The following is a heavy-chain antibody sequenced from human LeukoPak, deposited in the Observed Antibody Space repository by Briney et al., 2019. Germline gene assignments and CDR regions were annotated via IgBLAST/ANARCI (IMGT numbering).Heavy chain of an antibody. CDR3: ARDLIGRYNLFGETFDI. Sequence: SETLSLTCTVSGGSVSSSSYYWGWIRQPPGKGLEWIGSIYYSGSTYYNPSLKSRVSVDTSKHQFSLKLSSVTAADTAMYYCARDLIGRYNLFGETFDIWGQGTMVTVSS. V-gene: IGHV4-39*07. CDR2: IYYSGST. CDR1: GGSVSSSSYY. J-gene: IGHJ3*02. D-gene: IGHD1-1*01.